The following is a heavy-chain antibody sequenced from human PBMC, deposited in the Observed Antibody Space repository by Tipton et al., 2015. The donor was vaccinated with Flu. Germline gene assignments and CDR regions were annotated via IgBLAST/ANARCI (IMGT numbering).Heavy chain of an antibody. CDR2: ISGSGGST. J-gene: IGHJ6*03. CDR3: ARAYDPLDYMDV. CDR1: GFTFSSYA. D-gene: IGHD3-16*01. V-gene: IGHV3-23*01. Sequence: SLRLSCAASGFTFSSYAMSWVRQAPGKGLEWVSAISGSGGSTYYADSVKGRFTISRDNSKNSLYLQMNSLRAEDTAVYYCARAYDPLDYMDVWGKGTTVTVSS.